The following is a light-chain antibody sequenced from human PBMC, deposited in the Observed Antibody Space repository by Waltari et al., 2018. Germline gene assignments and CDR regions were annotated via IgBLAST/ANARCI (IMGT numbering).Light chain of an antibody. Sequence: QSALTQPASVSGSPGQSITISCTGTSSDVGGYNLVPWYQQHPGKAPKLMIYDVSKRPSGASNRFAGSKSGNTASLTISGLQAEDEADYYCCSYAGSSTLVFGGGTKLTVL. V-gene: IGLV2-23*02. CDR3: CSYAGSSTLV. CDR1: SSDVGGYNL. CDR2: DVS. J-gene: IGLJ2*01.